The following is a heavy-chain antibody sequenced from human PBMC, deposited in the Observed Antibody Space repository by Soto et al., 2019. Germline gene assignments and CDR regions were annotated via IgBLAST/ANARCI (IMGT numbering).Heavy chain of an antibody. J-gene: IGHJ6*02. Sequence: QITLKESGPTLVKPTQTLTLTCAFSGFSLTTVGVGVGWIRQPPGKALEWLALIYWDDDKRYSPSLKTCLSINKATSKNQVVLMMTNMDPVDTGTYYCAHRRAFIGVVYGMDVWGQVTTVTVSS. CDR2: IYWDDDK. CDR1: GFSLTTVGVG. V-gene: IGHV2-5*02. CDR3: AHRRAFIGVVYGMDV. D-gene: IGHD3-3*01.